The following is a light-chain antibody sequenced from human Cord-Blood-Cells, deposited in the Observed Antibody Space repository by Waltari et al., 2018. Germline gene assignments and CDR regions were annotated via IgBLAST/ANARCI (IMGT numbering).Light chain of an antibody. V-gene: IGKV4-1*01. CDR2: WAS. J-gene: IGKJ3*01. CDR3: QQYYSTPFT. Sequence: DIVMTQSPDSLAVSLGERATINFKSSQSVLYSSNNKNYLAWYQQKPGQPPKLLIYWASTRKSGVPDRFSGSGSGTDFTLTISSLQAEDVAVYYCQQYYSTPFTFGPGTKVDIK. CDR1: QSVLYSSNNKNY.